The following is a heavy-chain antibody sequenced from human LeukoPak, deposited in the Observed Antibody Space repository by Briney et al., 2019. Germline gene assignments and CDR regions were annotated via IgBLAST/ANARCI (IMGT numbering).Heavy chain of an antibody. CDR3: ARAYGDYVAGAFDI. CDR2: TSAYNGNT. J-gene: IGHJ3*02. Sequence: ASVKVSCKASGYTFTSYGISWVRQAPGQGLEWMGWTSAYNGNTNYAQKLQGRVTMTTDTSTSTAYMELRSLRSDDTAVYYCARAYGDYVAGAFDIWGQGTMVTVSS. D-gene: IGHD4-17*01. CDR1: GYTFTSYG. V-gene: IGHV1-18*01.